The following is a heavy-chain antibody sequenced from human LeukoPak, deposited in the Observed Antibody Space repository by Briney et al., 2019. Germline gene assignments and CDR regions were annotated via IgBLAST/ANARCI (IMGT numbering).Heavy chain of an antibody. CDR2: ISSSSSYI. J-gene: IGHJ4*02. D-gene: IGHD2-2*01. V-gene: IGHV3-21*01. CDR1: GFILSSYA. CDR3: ARDAILTKDIVVVPAASLDY. Sequence: GGSLRLSCAASGFILSSYAMHWVRQAPGKGLEWVSSISSSSSYIYYADSVKGRFTISRDNAKNSLYLQMNSLRAEDTAVYYCARDAILTKDIVVVPAASLDYWGQGTLVTVSS.